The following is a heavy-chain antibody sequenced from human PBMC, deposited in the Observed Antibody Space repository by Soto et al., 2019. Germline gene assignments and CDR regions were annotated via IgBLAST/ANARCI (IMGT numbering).Heavy chain of an antibody. V-gene: IGHV3-30-3*01. CDR2: ISYDGSNK. D-gene: IGHD3-9*01. J-gene: IGHJ6*02. CDR3: ARVKYFDWLVSYYYYGMDV. CDR1: GFTFSSYA. Sequence: GGSLRLSCAASGFTFSSYAMHWVRQAPGKGLEWVAVISYDGSNKYYADSVKGRFTISRDNSKNTLYLQMNSLRAEDTAVYYRARVKYFDWLVSYYYYGMDVWGQGTTVTVSS.